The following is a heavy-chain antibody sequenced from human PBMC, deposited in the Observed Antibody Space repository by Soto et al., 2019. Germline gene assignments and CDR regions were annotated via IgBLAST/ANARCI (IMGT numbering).Heavy chain of an antibody. J-gene: IGHJ6*02. Sequence: PGGSLRLSCAASGFTVSSNYMSWVRKAPGKGLEWVSVIYSGGSTYYADSVRGRFTISRDNSKNTLYLQMKSLRAEDTAVYYCARDPPATRHGMDVWGQGTTVTV. CDR3: ARDPPATRHGMDV. V-gene: IGHV3-53*01. CDR1: GFTVSSNY. CDR2: IYSGGST.